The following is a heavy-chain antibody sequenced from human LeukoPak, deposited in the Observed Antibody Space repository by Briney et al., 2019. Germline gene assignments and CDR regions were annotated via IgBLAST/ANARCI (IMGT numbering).Heavy chain of an antibody. CDR1: GYTFTSYG. CDR2: INPNSGGT. CDR3: ARDPRRVAAFDFDY. J-gene: IGHJ4*02. Sequence: GASVKVSCKASGYTFTSYGISWVRQAPGQGLEWMGWINPNSGGTNYAQKFQGRVTMTRDTSISTAYMELSRLRSDDTAVYYCARDPRRVAAFDFDYWGQGTLVTVSS. D-gene: IGHD6-13*01. V-gene: IGHV1-2*02.